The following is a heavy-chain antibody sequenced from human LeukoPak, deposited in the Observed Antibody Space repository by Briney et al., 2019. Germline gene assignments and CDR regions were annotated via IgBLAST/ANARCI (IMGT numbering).Heavy chain of an antibody. J-gene: IGHJ2*01. CDR3: ATQQQNWYFDL. V-gene: IGHV4-39*07. D-gene: IGHD6-13*01. CDR2: INHSGST. Sequence: SETLSLTCTVSGGSISSSSYYWSWIRQPPGKGLEWIGEINHSGSTNYNPSLKSRVTISVDTSKNQFSLKLSSVTAADTAVYYCATQQQNWYFDLWGRGTLVTVSS. CDR1: GGSISSSSYY.